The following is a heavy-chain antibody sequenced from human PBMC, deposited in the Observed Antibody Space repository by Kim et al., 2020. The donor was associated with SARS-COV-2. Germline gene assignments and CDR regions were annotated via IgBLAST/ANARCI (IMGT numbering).Heavy chain of an antibody. Sequence: GGSLRLSCAASGFTFSSYWMSWVRQAPGKGLEWVANIKQDGSEKYYVDSVKGRFTISRDNAKNSLYLQMNSLRAEDTAVYYCARAQRSSSWPFDYWGQGTLVTVSS. J-gene: IGHJ4*02. CDR1: GFTFSSYW. CDR2: IKQDGSEK. V-gene: IGHV3-7*03. CDR3: ARAQRSSSWPFDY. D-gene: IGHD6-13*01.